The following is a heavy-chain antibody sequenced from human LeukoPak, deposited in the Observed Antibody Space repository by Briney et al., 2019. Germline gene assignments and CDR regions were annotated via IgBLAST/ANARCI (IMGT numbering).Heavy chain of an antibody. CDR3: ASSNLDEFDI. Sequence: GGSLRLSCAASGFTVSNNYMSWIRQPPGKGLEWVSVVYSGGSTYYADSVQGRFTISRDNFKNTLYLQMDSLRAEDTAVYFCASSNLDEFDIRGQGTMVTVSS. CDR1: GFTVSNNY. J-gene: IGHJ3*02. D-gene: IGHD4/OR15-4a*01. V-gene: IGHV3-53*01. CDR2: VYSGGST.